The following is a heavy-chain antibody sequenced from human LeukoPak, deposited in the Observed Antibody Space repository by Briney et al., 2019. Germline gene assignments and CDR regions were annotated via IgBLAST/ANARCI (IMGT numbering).Heavy chain of an antibody. Sequence: PSETLSLTCGVSGGSISSYFWTWIRQSPAEGLEWIGEINESGETDYNPSLKSRAKISIDTSRGQFYLTLRSVTAADAAMYYCARVLGIAVVAGATEDNYFDPWGQGILVTVSS. V-gene: IGHV4-34*01. J-gene: IGHJ5*02. D-gene: IGHD2-21*01. CDR2: INESGET. CDR3: ARVLGIAVVAGATEDNYFDP. CDR1: GGSISSYF.